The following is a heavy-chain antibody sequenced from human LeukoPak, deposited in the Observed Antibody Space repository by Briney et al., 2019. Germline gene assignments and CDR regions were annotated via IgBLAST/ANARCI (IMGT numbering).Heavy chain of an antibody. V-gene: IGHV4-4*07. D-gene: IGHD6-13*01. CDR2: IYTSGST. CDR3: ARVGAAAGNDAFDI. CDR1: GGSISSYY. J-gene: IGHJ3*02. Sequence: SETLSLTCTVSGGSISSYYWSWIRQPAGKGLEWIGRIYTSGSTNYNPSLKSRVTISVDTSKNQFSLKLSSVTAADTAVYYCARVGAAAGNDAFDIWGQGTMVTVSS.